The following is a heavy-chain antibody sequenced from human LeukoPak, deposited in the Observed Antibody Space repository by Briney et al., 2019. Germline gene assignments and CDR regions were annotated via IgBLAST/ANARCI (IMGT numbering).Heavy chain of an antibody. CDR2: IYYSGST. CDR3: ARIHLWVDY. D-gene: IGHD5-18*01. J-gene: IGHJ4*02. Sequence: SSETLSLTCTVSGGSISSSSYYWGWIRQPPGKGLEWIGSIYYSGSTYYNPSLKSRVTISVDTSKNQFSLKLSSVTAADTAMYYCARIHLWVDYWGQGTLVTVSS. V-gene: IGHV4-39*01. CDR1: GGSISSSSYY.